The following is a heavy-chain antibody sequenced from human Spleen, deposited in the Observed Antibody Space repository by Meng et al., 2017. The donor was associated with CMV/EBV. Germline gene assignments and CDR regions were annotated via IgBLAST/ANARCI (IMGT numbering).Heavy chain of an antibody. CDR3: ARSFGSSWYLGL. J-gene: IGHJ4*02. CDR1: GGSISSGGYY. V-gene: IGHV4-31*11. CDR2: IYYSGST. Sequence: SETLSLTCAVSGGSISSGGYYWSWIRQHPGKGLEWIGYIYYSGSTYYNPSLKSRVTISVDTSKNQFSLKLSSVTAADTAVYYCARSFGSSWYLGLWGQGTLVTVSS. D-gene: IGHD6-13*01.